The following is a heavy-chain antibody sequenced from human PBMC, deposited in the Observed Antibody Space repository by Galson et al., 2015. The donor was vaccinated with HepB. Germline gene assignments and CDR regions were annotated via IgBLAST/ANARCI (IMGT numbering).Heavy chain of an antibody. J-gene: IGHJ4*02. CDR2: ISYDGSNK. D-gene: IGHD3-22*01. V-gene: IGHV3-30*04. Sequence: SLRLSCAASGFTFSSYAMHWVRQAPGKGLEWVAVISYDGSNKYYADSVKGRFTISRDNSKNTLYLQMNSLRAEDTAVYYCARDRTQYYDSSGYPDYWGQGTLVTVSS. CDR3: ARDRTQYYDSSGYPDY. CDR1: GFTFSSYA.